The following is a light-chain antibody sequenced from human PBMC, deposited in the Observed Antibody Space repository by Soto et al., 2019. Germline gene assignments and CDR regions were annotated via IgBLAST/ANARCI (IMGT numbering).Light chain of an antibody. CDR3: QQYNYWPRT. Sequence: EIMMTQSPATLSVSPGERATLSCRASHTVTSNLAWYQQKPGQAPRLLIYGASTRATGIPARFSGSGSGTEFTLTIYSLQSEDFAVYYCQQYNYWPRTFGQGTTVEIK. J-gene: IGKJ1*01. V-gene: IGKV3-15*01. CDR1: HTVTSN. CDR2: GAS.